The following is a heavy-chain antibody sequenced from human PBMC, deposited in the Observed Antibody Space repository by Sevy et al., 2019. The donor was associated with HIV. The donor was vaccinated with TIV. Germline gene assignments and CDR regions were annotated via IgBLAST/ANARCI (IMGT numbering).Heavy chain of an antibody. V-gene: IGHV3-23*01. CDR2: MSRGGDST. CDR3: AKDFSYGGNSWNFDF. CDR1: GFIFSKFA. J-gene: IGHJ4*02. Sequence: GGSLRLSCAASGFIFSKFALSWDRQAPGRGLEWVSAMSRGGDSTYYAGSVKGRFTISRDNSKNMMYLQMNSLRAEDTAVYYCAKDFSYGGNSWNFDFWGQGTLVTVSS. D-gene: IGHD1-1*01.